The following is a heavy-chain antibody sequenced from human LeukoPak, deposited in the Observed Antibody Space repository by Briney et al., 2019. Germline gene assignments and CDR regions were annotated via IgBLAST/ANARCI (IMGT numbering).Heavy chain of an antibody. CDR2: ISGSGAST. J-gene: IGHJ6*02. D-gene: IGHD1-26*01. V-gene: IGHV3-23*01. Sequence: GGSLRLPCAASGFTFSSHALSWVRQAPGKGLEWVSAISGSGASTYYADSVKGRFTISRDNSKNTVYLQMNSLRAEDTAVYFCAKGEDGYYYHGMDVWGHGTTVTVSS. CDR1: GFTFSSHA. CDR3: AKGEDGYYYHGMDV.